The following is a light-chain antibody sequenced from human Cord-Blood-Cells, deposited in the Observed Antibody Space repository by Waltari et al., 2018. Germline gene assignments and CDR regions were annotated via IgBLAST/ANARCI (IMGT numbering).Light chain of an antibody. Sequence: QTVVTQEPSFSVSPGGTVTLTCGLSSGSVSTSYYPSWYQQTPGPAPRTLIYSTNTLSSGVPDRFSGSILGNKAALTITGAQADDESDYYCVLYMGSGISVFGGGTKLTVL. CDR3: VLYMGSGISV. CDR1: SGSVSTSYY. CDR2: STN. J-gene: IGLJ3*02. V-gene: IGLV8-61*01.